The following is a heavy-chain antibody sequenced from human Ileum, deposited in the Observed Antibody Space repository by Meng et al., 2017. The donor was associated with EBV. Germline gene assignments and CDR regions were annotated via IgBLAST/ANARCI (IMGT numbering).Heavy chain of an antibody. V-gene: IGHV1-69*01. CDR3: ARGRRNEPLFDY. CDR2: LIAVFDKT. D-gene: IGHD1-14*01. CDR1: GGSFSTHA. J-gene: IGHJ4*02. Sequence: QGQCVRVGVDGSKPRSHVKVAFKAAGGSFSTHAVSWVRQAPGQGLEWTGGLIAVFDKTKAAPRFQDRVTFTADESTSTAYMELSSLTFDDTAVYFCARGRRNEPLFDYWGQGTLVTSPQ.